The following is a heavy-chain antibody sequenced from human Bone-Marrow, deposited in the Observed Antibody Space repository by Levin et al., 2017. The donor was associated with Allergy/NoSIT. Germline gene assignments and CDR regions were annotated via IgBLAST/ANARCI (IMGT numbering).Heavy chain of an antibody. Sequence: VASVKVSCKGSGYSFAPHWIGWVRQMPGKGLEWMGMIHPGNSDTRYSPSFQGQVTISADKSISTAYLQWSSLKASDSAMYYCARQGITVTWDYWGQGTLVTVSS. CDR2: IHPGNSDT. J-gene: IGHJ4*02. D-gene: IGHD4-17*01. CDR1: GYSFAPHW. V-gene: IGHV5-51*01. CDR3: ARQGITVTWDY.